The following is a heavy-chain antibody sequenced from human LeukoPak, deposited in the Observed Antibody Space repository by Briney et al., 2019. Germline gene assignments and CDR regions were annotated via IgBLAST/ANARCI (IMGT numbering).Heavy chain of an antibody. CDR3: ARAYRDCSSTSCLGY. CDR1: GYTFTSYG. V-gene: IGHV1-18*04. CDR2: ISAYNGNT. J-gene: IGHJ4*02. Sequence: ASVKVSCKAPGYTFTSYGISWVRQAPGQGLEWMGWISAYNGNTNYAQKLQGRVTMTTDTSTSTAYMELRSLRSDDTAVYYCARAYRDCSSTSCLGYWGQGTLVTVSS. D-gene: IGHD2-2*01.